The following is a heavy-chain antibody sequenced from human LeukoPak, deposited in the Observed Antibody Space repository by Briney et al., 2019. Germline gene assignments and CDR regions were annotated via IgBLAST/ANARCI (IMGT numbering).Heavy chain of an antibody. J-gene: IGHJ4*02. CDR2: TYYRSKWFN. CDR3: ARDRGRVLDY. D-gene: IGHD2-15*01. V-gene: IGHV6-1*01. CDR1: GDSVSSNSAA. Sequence: SQTLSLTCAISGDSVSSNSAAWNWIRQSPSRGLEWLGRTYYRSKWFNDSAVSVKSLITLNPDTSKNQFSLHLNSVTPEDTALYYCARDRGRVLDYWGQGTLVTVSS.